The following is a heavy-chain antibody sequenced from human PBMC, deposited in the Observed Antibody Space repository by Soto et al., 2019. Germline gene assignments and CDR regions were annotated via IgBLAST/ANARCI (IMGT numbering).Heavy chain of an antibody. CDR3: TTAYYSSGYQYLDAFDI. J-gene: IGHJ3*02. CDR2: IKSKTDGGTT. V-gene: IGHV3-15*01. Sequence: EVQLVESGGGLVKPGGSLRLSCAASGFTFSNSWMSWVRQAPGKGLEWVGRIKSKTDGGTTAYAAPVKGRFTISRHDSKKKLYLQMNSLKKEDTAVYYCTTAYYSSGYQYLDAFDIWGQGTMVTVSS. CDR1: GFTFSNSW. D-gene: IGHD3-22*01.